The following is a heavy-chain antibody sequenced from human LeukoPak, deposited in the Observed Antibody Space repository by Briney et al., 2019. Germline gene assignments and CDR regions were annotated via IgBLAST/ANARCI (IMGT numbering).Heavy chain of an antibody. CDR2: IRSKANNYAT. V-gene: IGHV3-73*01. J-gene: IGHJ4*02. D-gene: IGHD3-9*01. Sequence: PGGSLTLSCTASGFTFSGCAMHWPPHACGRAREWFRCIRSKANNYATTYGASVKGRFTISRDDSKNTAYLQMNSLKTEDTAVYYCSRLGHDTLTGPIDDWGQGTLVTVSS. CDR1: GFTFSGCA. CDR3: SRLGHDTLTGPIDD.